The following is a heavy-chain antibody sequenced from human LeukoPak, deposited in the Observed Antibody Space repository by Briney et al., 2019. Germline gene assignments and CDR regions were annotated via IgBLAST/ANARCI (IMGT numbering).Heavy chain of an antibody. CDR3: AREVIQLWPGGYFDL. J-gene: IGHJ2*01. CDR2: ISSSSSYI. V-gene: IGHV3-21*01. D-gene: IGHD5-18*01. Sequence: GGSLRLSCAASGFTFSSYSMNWVRQAPGKGLEWVSSISSSSSYIYYADSVKGRFTISRDNAKNSLYLQMNSLRAEDTAVYYCAREVIQLWPGGYFDLWGRGTLVTVSS. CDR1: GFTFSSYS.